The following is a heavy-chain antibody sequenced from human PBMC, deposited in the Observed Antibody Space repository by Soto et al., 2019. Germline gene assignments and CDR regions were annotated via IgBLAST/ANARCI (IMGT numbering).Heavy chain of an antibody. CDR3: AREGVDTAMSYGMDL. Sequence: GASVKVSCKASGGTFSSYAISWVRQAPGQGVEWMGGIIPIFGTANYAQKFQGRVTITADESTSTAYMELSSLRSEDTAVYYFAREGVDTAMSYGMDLWGQGTPVTVSS. CDR1: GGTFSSYA. CDR2: IIPIFGTA. D-gene: IGHD5-18*01. V-gene: IGHV1-69*13. J-gene: IGHJ6*02.